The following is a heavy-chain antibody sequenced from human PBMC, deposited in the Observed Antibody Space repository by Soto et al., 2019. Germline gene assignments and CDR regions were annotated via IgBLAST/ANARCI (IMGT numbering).Heavy chain of an antibody. CDR3: ARGTGWFGP. V-gene: IGHV4-30-2*01. Sequence: SETLSLTCAVSGGSISSGGYSWSWIRQPPGKGLEWIGYIYHSGSTYYNPSLKSRVTISVDRSKNQFSLKLGSVTAADTAVYYCARGTGWFGPWGQGTLVTVSS. CDR1: GGSISSGGYS. J-gene: IGHJ5*02. CDR2: IYHSGST.